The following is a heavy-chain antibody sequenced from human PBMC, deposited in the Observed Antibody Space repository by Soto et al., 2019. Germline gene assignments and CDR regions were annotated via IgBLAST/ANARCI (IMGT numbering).Heavy chain of an antibody. V-gene: IGHV3-49*04. J-gene: IGHJ4*02. CDR3: TPGDPLGDY. CDR1: GFTFGDYA. Sequence: EVQLVESGGGLVQPGRSLRLSCTASGFTFGDYAMSWVRQAPGKGLEWVGFIRSKAYGGTTEYAASVKGRFTISRDDSKSIAYLQMNSLKTEDTAVFYCTPGDPLGDYWGQGTLVTVSS. CDR2: IRSKAYGGTT. D-gene: IGHD1-26*01.